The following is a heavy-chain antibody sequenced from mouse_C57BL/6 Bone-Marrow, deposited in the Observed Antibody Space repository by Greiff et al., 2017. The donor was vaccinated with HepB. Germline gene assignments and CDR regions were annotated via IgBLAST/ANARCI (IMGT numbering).Heavy chain of an antibody. Sequence: QVQLQQPGAELVMPGASVKLSCKASGYTFTSYWMHWVKQRPGQGLEWIGEIDPSDSYTNYNQKFKGKSTLTVDKSSSTAYMQLSSLTSEDSAVYYCARGYYYGSSSLAYWGQGTLVTVSA. D-gene: IGHD1-1*01. CDR1: GYTFTSYW. CDR2: IDPSDSYT. J-gene: IGHJ3*01. CDR3: ARGYYYGSSSLAY. V-gene: IGHV1-69*01.